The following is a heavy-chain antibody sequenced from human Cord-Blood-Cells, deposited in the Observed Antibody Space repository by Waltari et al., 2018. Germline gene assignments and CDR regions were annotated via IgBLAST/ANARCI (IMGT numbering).Heavy chain of an antibody. V-gene: IGHV1-69*01. Sequence: QVQLVQSGAEVKKPGSTVKVSCKVSEGPFISYAISWLRMAPGQGLEWMGGIIPIFGTANYAQKFQGRVTITADESTSTAYMELSSLRSEDTAVYYCARWTTAMVTYFDYWGQGTLVTVSS. CDR3: ARWTTAMVTYFDY. CDR2: IIPIFGTA. D-gene: IGHD5-18*01. CDR1: EGPFISYA. J-gene: IGHJ4*02.